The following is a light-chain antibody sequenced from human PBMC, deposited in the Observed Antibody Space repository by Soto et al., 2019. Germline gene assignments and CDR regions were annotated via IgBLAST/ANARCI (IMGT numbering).Light chain of an antibody. V-gene: IGLV1-47*01. Sequence: QALVTQPPSASGTPGQGVTISCSGSTSNIGSNYVYWYQQLPGTAPKLLIYRNNQRPSGVPDRFSGSKSGTSASLAISGLRSDDEADYFCATWDDSLNGFYVFGTGTKLTVL. CDR1: TSNIGSNY. J-gene: IGLJ1*01. CDR3: ATWDDSLNGFYV. CDR2: RNN.